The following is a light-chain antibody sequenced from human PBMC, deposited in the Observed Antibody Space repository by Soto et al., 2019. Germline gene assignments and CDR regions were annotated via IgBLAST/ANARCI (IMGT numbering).Light chain of an antibody. Sequence: EIVMTQSPATLSVSPGERATLSCRASQSFSSNLAWYQQKPGQAPRLLIYGASTRATGIPARFSGSGSGTDFTLTISSLEPEDSAVYYCQQRHMWPITFGQGTRLEIK. V-gene: IGKV3-15*01. CDR3: QQRHMWPIT. CDR2: GAS. J-gene: IGKJ5*01. CDR1: QSFSSN.